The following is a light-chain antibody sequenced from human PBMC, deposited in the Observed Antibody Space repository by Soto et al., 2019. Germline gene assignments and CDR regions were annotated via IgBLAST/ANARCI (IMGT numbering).Light chain of an antibody. CDR3: QSYDTGVCGSI. Sequence: QSALTQPASVSGSPGQSITISCTGTSSDVGGYNYVSWYQQHPGKAPKPMIYEVSNRPSGVSNRFSGSKSGNTASLTISGLQAEDEADYYCQSYDTGVCGSIFGGGTKLTVL. J-gene: IGLJ2*01. CDR2: EVS. V-gene: IGLV2-14*01. CDR1: SSDVGGYNY.